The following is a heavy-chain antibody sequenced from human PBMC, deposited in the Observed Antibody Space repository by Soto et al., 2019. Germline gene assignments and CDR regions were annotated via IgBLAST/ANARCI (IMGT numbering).Heavy chain of an antibody. J-gene: IGHJ1*01. CDR2: MNPNSGNT. V-gene: IGHV1-8*01. D-gene: IGHD4-17*01. CDR3: ARRGLVTTLISYVFQH. CDR1: GYTFTSYD. Sequence: QVQLVQSGAEVKKPGASVKVSCKASGYTFTSYDINWVRQATGQGLEWMGWMNPNSGNTGYAQKFQGRVTLTRNTCISTAYIELRSLSSEDKAVYYCARRGLVTTLISYVFQHWGHGTLVTVSS.